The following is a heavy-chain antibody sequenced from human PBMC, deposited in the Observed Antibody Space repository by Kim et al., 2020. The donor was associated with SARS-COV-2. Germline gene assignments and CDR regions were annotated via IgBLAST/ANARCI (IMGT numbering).Heavy chain of an antibody. J-gene: IGHJ2*01. D-gene: IGHD6-19*01. CDR3: ARDLAVAGTRYFDL. V-gene: IGHV3-11*05. Sequence: DPVKGRFSTSRENAKNSLFLQMNSLRAEDTAVYYCARDLAVAGTRYFDLWGRGTLVTVSS.